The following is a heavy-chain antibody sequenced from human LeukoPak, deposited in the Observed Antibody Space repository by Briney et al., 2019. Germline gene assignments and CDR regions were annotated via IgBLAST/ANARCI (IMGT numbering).Heavy chain of an antibody. CDR1: GFTFSTYN. D-gene: IGHD3-22*01. V-gene: IGHV3-21*04. J-gene: IGHJ4*02. CDR2: ISPSSSYI. Sequence: PGGSLRLSCAASGFTFSTYNINWVRQAPGKGLEWVSSISPSSSYIYYADSVKGQFTISRDNAKNSLYLQMNSLRAEDTAVYYCARGTYYDSSGYHFDYWGQGTLVTVSS. CDR3: ARGTYYDSSGYHFDY.